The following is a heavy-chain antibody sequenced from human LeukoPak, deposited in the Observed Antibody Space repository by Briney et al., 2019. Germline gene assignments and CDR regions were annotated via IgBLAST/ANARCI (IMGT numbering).Heavy chain of an antibody. Sequence: SETLSLTCTVSGGSISSGGYYWSWIRQHPGKGLEWIGYIYYSGSTYYNPSLKSRATISVDTSKNQFSLKLSSVTAADTAVYYCATLGYCSGGSCYTVDYWGQGTLVTVSS. CDR3: ATLGYCSGGSCYTVDY. CDR2: IYYSGST. V-gene: IGHV4-31*03. CDR1: GGSISSGGYY. J-gene: IGHJ4*02. D-gene: IGHD2-15*01.